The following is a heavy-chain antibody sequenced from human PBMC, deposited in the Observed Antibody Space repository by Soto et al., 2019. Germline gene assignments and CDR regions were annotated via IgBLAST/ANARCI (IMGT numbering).Heavy chain of an antibody. Sequence: PGESLKISCKGFGYSFTKYWISWVRQMPGKGLEWMGRIDPSDSYTDYSPSFQGHVTISVDKSISTAYLQWSSLEASDTAMYYCARGPPPRGYTFDYWGQGTLVTVSS. CDR2: IDPSDSYT. D-gene: IGHD3-22*01. V-gene: IGHV5-10-1*01. CDR1: GYSFTKYW. J-gene: IGHJ4*02. CDR3: ARGPPPRGYTFDY.